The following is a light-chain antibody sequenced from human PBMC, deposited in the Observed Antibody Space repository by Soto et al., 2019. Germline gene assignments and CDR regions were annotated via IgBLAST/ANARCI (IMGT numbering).Light chain of an antibody. CDR2: GAS. V-gene: IGKV3-15*01. CDR3: QQYNNWWT. CDR1: QSINSN. J-gene: IGKJ1*01. Sequence: VMTQSPATLSVSPGERATLSCTASQSINSNLAWYQQRPGQAPRLLIYGASTRATGIPARFSGSGSGTEFTLTISSLQSEDFAVYYCQQYNNWWTFSQGTKVEIK.